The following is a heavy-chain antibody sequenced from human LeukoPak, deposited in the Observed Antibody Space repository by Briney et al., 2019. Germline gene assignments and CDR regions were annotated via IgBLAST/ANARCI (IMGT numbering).Heavy chain of an antibody. D-gene: IGHD6-19*01. J-gene: IGHJ4*02. CDR1: GLTFSNYA. V-gene: IGHV3-23*01. Sequence: GGSLRLSCAASGLTFSNYAMSWVRQAPGKGLEWVSAISGSGGSTYYADSVKGRFTISRDNSKNTLYLQMNSLRAEDTAVYYCAKVLSSGWYELFDYWGQGTLVTVSS. CDR2: ISGSGGST. CDR3: AKVLSSGWYELFDY.